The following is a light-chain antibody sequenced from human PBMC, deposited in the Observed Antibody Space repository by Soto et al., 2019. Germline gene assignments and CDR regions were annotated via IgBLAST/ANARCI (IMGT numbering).Light chain of an antibody. J-gene: IGKJ1*01. CDR3: QQYGNSPWT. CDR2: GAS. CDR1: QSVTSSY. V-gene: IGKV3-20*01. Sequence: EIALTQSPGTLSLSPGERATLSCRASQSVTSSYLAWYQQKPGQAPRLFIYGASSRATGIPDRFSGSGSGTVFTVTISRLEPEDFAVYHCQQYGNSPWTFGQGTKVEIK.